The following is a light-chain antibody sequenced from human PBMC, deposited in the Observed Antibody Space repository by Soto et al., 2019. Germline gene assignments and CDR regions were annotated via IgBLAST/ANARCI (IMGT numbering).Light chain of an antibody. CDR3: QQSYSTPLT. CDR2: GAS. V-gene: IGKV3-15*01. J-gene: IGKJ4*01. Sequence: EIVMTQSPATLSVSPGEGATLSCRASQSLSSSLAWYQQKPGQAPRLLIYGASTRATGIPARFSGSGSGTEFTLTISSLQSEDFATYYCQQSYSTPLTFGGGTKVEIK. CDR1: QSLSSS.